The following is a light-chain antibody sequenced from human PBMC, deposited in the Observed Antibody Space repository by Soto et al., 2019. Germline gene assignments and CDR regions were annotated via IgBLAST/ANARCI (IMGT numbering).Light chain of an antibody. V-gene: IGLV1-47*01. CDR3: AAWDDSLSGPNWV. Sequence: QPVLTQPPSASGTPGQRVTISCSGSSSNIGSNYVCWYQHLPGTAPKLLIYRNNQRPSGVPDRFSGSKSGTSASLAISGLRSEDEADYYCAAWDDSLSGPNWVFGGGTKLTVL. J-gene: IGLJ3*02. CDR1: SSNIGSNY. CDR2: RNN.